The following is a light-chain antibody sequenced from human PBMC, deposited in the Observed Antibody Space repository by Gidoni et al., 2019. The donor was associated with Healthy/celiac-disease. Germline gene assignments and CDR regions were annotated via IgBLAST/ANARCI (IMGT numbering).Light chain of an antibody. CDR3: QQDDNLPLT. Sequence: DIQITPSPSSLSASVGDRVTIPCQASQDISNYLSWYQQKPGKAPKLLIYDASNLETQVPPRLSGIGFGTDSTFTISSLQPEDMATYYCQQDDNLPLTFGGGTKVEIK. V-gene: IGKV1-33*01. CDR2: DAS. J-gene: IGKJ4*01. CDR1: QDISNY.